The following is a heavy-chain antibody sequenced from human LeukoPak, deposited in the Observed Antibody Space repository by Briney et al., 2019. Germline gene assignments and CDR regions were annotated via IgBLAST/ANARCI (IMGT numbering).Heavy chain of an antibody. CDR3: ARGITILGVAQFDS. CDR1: GYTFTSYA. CDR2: INTNTGNP. J-gene: IGHJ4*02. V-gene: IGHV7-4-1*02. D-gene: IGHD3-3*01. Sequence: ASVKVSCKASGYTFTSYAMNWVRQAPGQGLEWMGWINTNTGNPTYAQGFTGRFVFSLDTSVSTAYLQISSLKAEDTAVYYCARGITILGVAQFDSWGQGTLVTVSS.